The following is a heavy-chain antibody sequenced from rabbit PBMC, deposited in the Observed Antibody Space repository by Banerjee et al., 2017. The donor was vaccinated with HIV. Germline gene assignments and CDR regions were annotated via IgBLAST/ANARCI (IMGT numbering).Heavy chain of an antibody. J-gene: IGHJ4*01. CDR1: GFSFSSYYY. V-gene: IGHV1S45*01. CDR3: ARSDDTYGYHDYDHFNL. Sequence: QEQLEESGGGLVEPEGSLTLTCKASGFSFSSYYYMCWVRQAPGKGLEWIACIYGGSSDSTYYASWAKGRFTISKTSSTTVTLQMTSLTAADTATYFCARSDDTYGYHDYDHFNLWGPGTLVTDS. CDR2: IYGGSSDST. D-gene: IGHD6-1*01.